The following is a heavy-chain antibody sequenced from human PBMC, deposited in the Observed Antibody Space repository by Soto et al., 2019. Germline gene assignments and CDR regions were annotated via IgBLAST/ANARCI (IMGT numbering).Heavy chain of an antibody. Sequence: QVQIRQWGAGLLKPSETLSLRCAVYGASLSDYSWSRIRQSPEKGLEWIGEINHGRSTKYNPSLKSRVTISADTSKNQVSLILTSATAADTAVYRCARGGGNSGYFFDYWGRGTLVTVSS. V-gene: IGHV4-34*02. CDR3: ARGGGNSGYFFDY. J-gene: IGHJ4*02. D-gene: IGHD5-12*01. CDR2: INHGRST. CDR1: GASLSDYS.